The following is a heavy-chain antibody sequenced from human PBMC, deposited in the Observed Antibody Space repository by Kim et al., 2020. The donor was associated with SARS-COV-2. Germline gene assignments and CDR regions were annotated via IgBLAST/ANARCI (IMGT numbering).Heavy chain of an antibody. D-gene: IGHD5-18*01. CDR3: ARDRGYNYVYAYYYFGLDV. CDR1: GFTVSSNY. CDR2: IYSVGTT. V-gene: IGHV3-53*01. J-gene: IGHJ6*02. Sequence: GGSLRLSCAASGFTVSSNYMNWVRQAPGKGLEWVSVIYSVGTTYYADSVKGRFTISRDNSKNTLYLQMSSLTAEDTAVYYCARDRGYNYVYAYYYFGLDVWGQGTTVTLSS.